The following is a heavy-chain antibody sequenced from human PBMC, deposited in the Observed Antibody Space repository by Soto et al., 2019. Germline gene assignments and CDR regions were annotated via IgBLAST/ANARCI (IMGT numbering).Heavy chain of an antibody. CDR2: IRSKAYGGTT. CDR3: TRERLGYSSRGAFDI. CDR1: GFTFGDYA. Sequence: GGSLRLSCAASGFTFGDYAMSWFRQAPGKGLAWVGFIRSKAYGGTTEYAASVKGRFTISRDDSKSIAHLQMNSLKTEDTAVYYCTRERLGYSSRGAFDIWGQGTMVTVSS. D-gene: IGHD6-13*01. J-gene: IGHJ3*02. V-gene: IGHV3-49*03.